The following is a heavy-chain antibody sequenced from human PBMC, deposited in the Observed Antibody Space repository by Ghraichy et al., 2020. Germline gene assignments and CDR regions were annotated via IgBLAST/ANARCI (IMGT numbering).Heavy chain of an antibody. Sequence: GGSLRLSCAASGFTFSSYSMNWVRQAPGKGLEWVSYISSSSSTIYYADSVKGRFTISRDNAKNSLYLQMNSLRDEDTAVYYCASHQNTMIVPLSPFQHWGQGTLVTVSS. CDR2: ISSSSSTI. V-gene: IGHV3-48*02. D-gene: IGHD3-22*01. CDR3: ASHQNTMIVPLSPFQH. CDR1: GFTFSSYS. J-gene: IGHJ1*01.